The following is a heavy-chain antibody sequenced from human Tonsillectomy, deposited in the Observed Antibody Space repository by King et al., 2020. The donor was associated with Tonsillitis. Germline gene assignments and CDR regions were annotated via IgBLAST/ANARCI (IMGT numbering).Heavy chain of an antibody. CDR2: IYYSGST. Sequence: VQLQESGPGLVKPSQTLSLTCTVSGGSISSGGYYWSWIRQHPGKGLEWIGYIYYSGSTYYNPSLKSRVTISVDTSKNQFSLQLSSVTAADTAVYYCARAAEKYGDYAFDIWGQGTMVTVSS. D-gene: IGHD4-17*01. CDR3: ARAAEKYGDYAFDI. J-gene: IGHJ3*02. V-gene: IGHV4-31*03. CDR1: GGSISSGGYY.